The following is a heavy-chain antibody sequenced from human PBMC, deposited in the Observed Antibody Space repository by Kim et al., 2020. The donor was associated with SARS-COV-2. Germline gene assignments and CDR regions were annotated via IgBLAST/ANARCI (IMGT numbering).Heavy chain of an antibody. Sequence: GESLKISCKGSGYSFTSYWISWVRQMPGKGLEWMGRIDPSDSYTNYSPSFQGHVTISADKSISTAYLQWSSLKASDTAMYYCARVYPEGYYYDSSGPYYFDCWGQGTLVTVSS. J-gene: IGHJ4*02. V-gene: IGHV5-10-1*01. D-gene: IGHD3-22*01. CDR2: IDPSDSYT. CDR3: ARVYPEGYYYDSSGPYYFDC. CDR1: GYSFTSYW.